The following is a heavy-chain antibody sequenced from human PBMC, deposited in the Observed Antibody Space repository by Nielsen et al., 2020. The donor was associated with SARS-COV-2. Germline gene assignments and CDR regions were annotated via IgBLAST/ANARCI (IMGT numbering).Heavy chain of an antibody. J-gene: IGHJ4*02. CDR1: GGSISSGGYY. CDR2: IYYSGST. D-gene: IGHD6-13*01. V-gene: IGHV4-31*03. CDR3: ARDQAAAGMWYFDY. Sequence: SETLSLTCTVSGGSISSGGYYWTWIRQHPGKGLECIGYIYYSGSTYYNPSLKSRVIISVDTSKNQFSLKLSSVTAADTAVYYCARDQAAAGMWYFDYWGQGTQVTVSS.